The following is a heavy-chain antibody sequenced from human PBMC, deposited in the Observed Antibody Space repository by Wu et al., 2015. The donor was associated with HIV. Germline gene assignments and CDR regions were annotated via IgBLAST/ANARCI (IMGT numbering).Heavy chain of an antibody. CDR1: GFSLSSYY. CDR3: ARRSWYEDYYYGMDV. CDR2: INPNSGGT. J-gene: IGHJ6*02. Sequence: QVQLVQSGAEVKTPGASVKVSCKASGFSLSSYYIHWVRQAPGQGLEWMGIINPNSGGTNYAQKFQGRVTMTRDTSISTAYMELSRLRSDDTAVYYCARRSWYEDYYYGMDVWGQGTTVTVSS. V-gene: IGHV1-2*02. D-gene: IGHD6-13*01.